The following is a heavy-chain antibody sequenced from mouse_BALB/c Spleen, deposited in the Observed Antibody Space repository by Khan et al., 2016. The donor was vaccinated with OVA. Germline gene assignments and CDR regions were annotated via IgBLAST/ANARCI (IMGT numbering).Heavy chain of an antibody. Sequence: VQLQQSGPELAKPGASVKMSCKASGYTFTNYVLHWVKQKPGQGLEWIGYINPYNGCTKYNEKFKGKATLASDKSSITAYMELSSLTSEDSAVCYGARGNWQSDYFANGGQGTSLTLSS. J-gene: IGHJ2*02. V-gene: IGHV1S136*01. CDR1: GYTFTNYV. D-gene: IGHD4-1*01. CDR3: ARGNWQSDYFAN. CDR2: INPYNGCT.